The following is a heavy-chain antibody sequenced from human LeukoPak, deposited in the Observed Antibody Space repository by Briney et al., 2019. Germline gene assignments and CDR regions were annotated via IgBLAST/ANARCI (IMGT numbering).Heavy chain of an antibody. D-gene: IGHD3-3*01. V-gene: IGHV4-34*01. CDR3: ARVGYDFWSGYSPTLNWFDP. Sequence: SETLSLTCAVYGGSFSGYYWSWIRQPPGKGLEWIGEINHSGSTNYSPSLKSRVTISVDTSKNQFSLKLSSVTAADTAVYYCARVGYDFWSGYSPTLNWFDPWGQGTLVTVSS. J-gene: IGHJ5*02. CDR2: INHSGST. CDR1: GGSFSGYY.